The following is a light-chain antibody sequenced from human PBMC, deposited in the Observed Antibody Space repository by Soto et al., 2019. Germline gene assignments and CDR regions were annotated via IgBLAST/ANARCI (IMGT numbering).Light chain of an antibody. J-gene: IGKJ2*01. CDR2: LGS. CDR3: MQPLQSPLHT. V-gene: IGKV2-28*01. CDR1: QSLLHGNGYNS. Sequence: DIVMPQSPLSLPVTPGEPASISCRSSQSLLHGNGYNSLDWCLQKPGQSQQLLIYLGSNLATGVTDRFSGSGSGTDFTLNISRVEPEDVGVCYCMQPLQSPLHTFGQGTKLLI.